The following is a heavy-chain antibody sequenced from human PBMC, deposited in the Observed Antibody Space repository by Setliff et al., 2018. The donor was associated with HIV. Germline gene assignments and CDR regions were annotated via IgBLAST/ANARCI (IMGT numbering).Heavy chain of an antibody. J-gene: IGHJ5*02. Sequence: SVKVSCKASGDTLSIHPISWVRQAPGQGLEWMGGIIPIFGTANYAQKFRDRVTLTTDTSTSTAYMEIKSLTSDDTAVYYCARGYCGGGICYSPNWLDPWGQGTLVTVSS. CDR1: GDTLSIHP. D-gene: IGHD2-15*01. CDR3: ARGYCGGGICYSPNWLDP. V-gene: IGHV1-69*05. CDR2: IIPIFGTA.